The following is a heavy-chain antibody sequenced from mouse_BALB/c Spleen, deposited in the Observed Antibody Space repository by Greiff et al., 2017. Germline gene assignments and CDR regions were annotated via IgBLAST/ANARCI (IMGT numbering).Heavy chain of an antibody. CDR2: ISYDGSN. J-gene: IGHJ3*01. CDR1: GYSITSGYY. V-gene: IGHV3-6*02. Sequence: VQLQQSGPGLVKPSQSLSLTCSVTGYSITSGYYWNWIRQFPGNKLEWMGYISYDGSNNYNPSLKNRISITRDTSKNQFFLKLNSVTTEDTATYYCATVKGLPWFAYWGQGTLVTVSA. CDR3: ATVKGLPWFAY. D-gene: IGHD3-1*01.